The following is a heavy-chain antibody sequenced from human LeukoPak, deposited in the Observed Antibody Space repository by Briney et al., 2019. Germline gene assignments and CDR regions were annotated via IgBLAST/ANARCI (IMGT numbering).Heavy chain of an antibody. Sequence: PGGSLRLSCAASGFTFRNFWMSWVRQAPGRGLEWVANIHPEGNEKYHVESVKGRFTISRDNPKSSLFLQMNGLRVEDTAVYYCAAYVLLWFGELLNAFDIWGQGTMVTVSS. CDR1: GFTFRNFW. CDR3: AAYVLLWFGELLNAFDI. J-gene: IGHJ3*02. D-gene: IGHD3-10*01. V-gene: IGHV3-7*03. CDR2: IHPEGNEK.